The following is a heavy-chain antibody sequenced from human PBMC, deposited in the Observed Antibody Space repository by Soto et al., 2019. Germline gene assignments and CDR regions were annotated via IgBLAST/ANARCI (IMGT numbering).Heavy chain of an antibody. CDR2: IIPSLGLP. V-gene: IGHV1-69*02. D-gene: IGHD2-8*01. CDR1: GGTFSSYT. CDR3: ARDYTIPGIIDEVCVFDI. J-gene: IGHJ3*02. Sequence: QVPLVQSGAEVKKPGSSVKVSCKASGGTFSSYTFNWVRQAPGQGLEWMGRIIPSLGLPNYAQKFQGRVTITADKSTSTIYMDLSCLRSEDTAVYYCARDYTIPGIIDEVCVFDIWGQGTMVTVSS.